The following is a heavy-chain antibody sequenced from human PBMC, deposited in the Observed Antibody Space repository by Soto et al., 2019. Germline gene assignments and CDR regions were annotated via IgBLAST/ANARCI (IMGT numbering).Heavy chain of an antibody. CDR1: GGSISSSSYY. CDR3: ARTSRLPPYYFDY. Sequence: SETLSLTCTVSGGSISSSSYYWSWIRQPPGRGLEWIGEINHSGSTNYNPSLKSRVTISVDTSKNQFSLKLSSVTAADTAVYYCARTSRLPPYYFDYWGQGTLVTVSS. D-gene: IGHD6-6*01. V-gene: IGHV4-39*07. J-gene: IGHJ4*02. CDR2: INHSGST.